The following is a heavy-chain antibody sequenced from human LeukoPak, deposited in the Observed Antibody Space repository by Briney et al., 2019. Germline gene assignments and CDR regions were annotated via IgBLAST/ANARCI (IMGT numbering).Heavy chain of an antibody. Sequence: GGSLRLSCAACGFTFSSYVMSWDRQAPGKGLEWVSAISGSGGSTYYADSVKGRFTISRDNSKNTLYLQMNSLRAEDTAVYYCAKMRAASYYFDYWGQGSLVTVSS. V-gene: IGHV3-23*01. CDR2: ISGSGGST. CDR1: GFTFSSYV. D-gene: IGHD6-6*01. J-gene: IGHJ4*02. CDR3: AKMRAASYYFDY.